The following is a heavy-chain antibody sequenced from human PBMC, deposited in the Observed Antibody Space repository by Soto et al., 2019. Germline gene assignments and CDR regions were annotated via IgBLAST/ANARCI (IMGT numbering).Heavy chain of an antibody. D-gene: IGHD3-10*01. CDR3: ARVTMVRGVIQYYFDY. J-gene: IGHJ4*02. V-gene: IGHV1-8*01. Sequence: ASVKVSCKASGYTFTSYDINWVRQATGQGLEWMGWMNPNSGNTGYAQKFQGRVTMTRNTSISTAYMELSSLRSEDTAVYYCARVTMVRGVIQYYFDYWGQGTLVTVSS. CDR2: MNPNSGNT. CDR1: GYTFTSYD.